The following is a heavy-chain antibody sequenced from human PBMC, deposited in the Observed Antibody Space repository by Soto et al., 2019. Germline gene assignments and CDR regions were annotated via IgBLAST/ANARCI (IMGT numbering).Heavy chain of an antibody. CDR1: GFTFSSSG. Sequence: QVQLVESGGGVVQPGRSLRLSCAVSGFTFSSSGMHWVRQAPGKGLEWVAVTSYDGCNGYYADSVRGRFTISRDNSKNTLYLQMNSLRTEDTAVYFCAKSPPAVAGYFDYWGQGTLVTVSS. J-gene: IGHJ4*02. CDR3: AKSPPAVAGYFDY. CDR2: TSYDGCNG. V-gene: IGHV3-30*18. D-gene: IGHD6-19*01.